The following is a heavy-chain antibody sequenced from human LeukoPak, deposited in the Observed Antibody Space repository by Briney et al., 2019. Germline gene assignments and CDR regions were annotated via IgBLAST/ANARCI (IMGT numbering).Heavy chain of an antibody. J-gene: IGHJ4*02. CDR3: ARARDIAVSYFGELLSSETYFDY. Sequence: SETLSLTCTVSGGFISSYYWSWIRQPPGKGLEWIGYIYYSGSPNYNPSLKSRVTISLDTSKNQFSLKLTSVTAADTAVYYCARARDIAVSYFGELLSSETYFDYWGQGTLVIVS. D-gene: IGHD3-10*01. CDR2: IYYSGSP. CDR1: GGFISSYY. V-gene: IGHV4-59*01.